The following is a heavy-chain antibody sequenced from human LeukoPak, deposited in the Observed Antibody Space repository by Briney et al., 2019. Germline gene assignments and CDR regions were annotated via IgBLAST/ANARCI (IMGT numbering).Heavy chain of an antibody. V-gene: IGHV3-48*03. J-gene: IGHJ4*02. CDR1: GVSFSVYE. CDR2: ISSSGTTT. CDR3: GSCDSSGHYCPTY. Sequence: GGSLRLSCAASGVSFSVYEIHWVRQAPRKGLEWISEISSSGTTTYYADSVKGRFTISRDNAKNSLYLQMNSLKTEDTALYYCGSCDSSGHYCPTYWGQGTLVTVSS. D-gene: IGHD3-22*01.